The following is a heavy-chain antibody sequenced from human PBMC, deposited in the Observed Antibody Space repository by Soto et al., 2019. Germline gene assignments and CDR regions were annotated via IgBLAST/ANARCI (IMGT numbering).Heavy chain of an antibody. CDR3: ASSYYDYVWGSYRYSEFDY. Sequence: ASVKVSCKASGGTFSSYAISWVRQAPGQGLEWMGGIIPIFGTANYEQKFQGRVTITADESTSTAYMELSSLRSEDTAVYYCASSYYDYVWGSYRYSEFDYWGQGTLVTVSS. CDR1: GGTFSSYA. CDR2: IIPIFGTA. D-gene: IGHD3-16*02. J-gene: IGHJ4*02. V-gene: IGHV1-69*13.